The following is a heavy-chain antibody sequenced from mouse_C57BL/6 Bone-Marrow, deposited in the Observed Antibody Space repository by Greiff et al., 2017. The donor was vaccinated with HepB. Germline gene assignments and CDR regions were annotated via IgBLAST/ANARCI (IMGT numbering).Heavy chain of an antibody. D-gene: IGHD2-10*01. CDR2: INPYNGGT. V-gene: IGHV1-19*01. CDR3: GVFLLFYAMDY. J-gene: IGHJ4*01. Sequence: DVQLQESGPVLVKPGASVKMSCKASGYTFTDYYMNWVKQSHGKSLEWIGVINPYNGGTSYNQKFKGKATLTVDKSSSTAYMELNSLTSEDSAVYYCGVFLLFYAMDYWGQGTSVTVSS. CDR1: GYTFTDYY.